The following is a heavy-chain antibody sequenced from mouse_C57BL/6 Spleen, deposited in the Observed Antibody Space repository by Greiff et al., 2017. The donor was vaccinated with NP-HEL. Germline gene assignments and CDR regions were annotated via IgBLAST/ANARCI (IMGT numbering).Heavy chain of an antibody. J-gene: IGHJ1*03. V-gene: IGHV1-15*01. CDR3: TRGAVYYYGSSYGWYFDV. D-gene: IGHD1-1*01. CDR2: IDPETGGT. Sequence: VQLQQSGAELVRPGASVTLSCKASGYTFTDYEMHWVKQTPVHGLEWIGAIDPETGGTAYNQKFKGKAILTADKSSSTAYMELRSLTSEDSAVYYWTRGAVYYYGSSYGWYFDVWGTGTTVTVSS. CDR1: GYTFTDYE.